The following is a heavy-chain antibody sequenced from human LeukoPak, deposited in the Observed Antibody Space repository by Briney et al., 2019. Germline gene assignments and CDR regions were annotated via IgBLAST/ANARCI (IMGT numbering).Heavy chain of an antibody. Sequence: ASVKVSCKVSGYTLTELSMHWVRQAPGKGLEWMGGFDPEDGETIYAQKFQGRVTMTEDTSTDTAYMELNSLRSEDTAVYYCATGLIFFLEWPTLDYWGQGTLVTVSS. CDR2: FDPEDGET. D-gene: IGHD3-3*01. J-gene: IGHJ4*02. CDR1: GYTLTELS. V-gene: IGHV1-24*01. CDR3: ATGLIFFLEWPTLDY.